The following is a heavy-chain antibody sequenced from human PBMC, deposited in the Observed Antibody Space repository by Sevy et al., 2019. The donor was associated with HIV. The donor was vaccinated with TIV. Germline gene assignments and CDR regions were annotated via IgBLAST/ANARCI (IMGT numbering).Heavy chain of an antibody. CDR1: GGSISSYY. V-gene: IGHV4-59*01. D-gene: IGHD3-22*01. CDR3: ARADYYYDSSGYYYYFDY. Sequence: SETLSLTCTVSGGSISSYYWSWIRQPPGKGLEWIGYIYYSGSTNYNLSLKSRVTISVDTSKNQFSLKLSSVTAADTAVYYCARADYYYDSSGYYYYFDYWGQGTLVTVSS. J-gene: IGHJ4*02. CDR2: IYYSGST.